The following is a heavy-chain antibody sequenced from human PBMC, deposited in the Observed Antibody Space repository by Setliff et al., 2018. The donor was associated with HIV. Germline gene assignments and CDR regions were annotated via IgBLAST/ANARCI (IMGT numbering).Heavy chain of an antibody. CDR2: INPNSGGT. CDR1: GYTFTSYG. D-gene: IGHD6-6*01. J-gene: IGHJ6*02. CDR3: ARGWATGADSSPLDV. Sequence: GASVKVSCKASGYTFTSYGITWVRQAPGQGLEWMGRINPNSGGTNYGQKFQGRVTMTRDTSISTAYLEVNRLRSDDTAVYYCARGWATGADSSPLDVWGEGTTVTVS. V-gene: IGHV1-2*06.